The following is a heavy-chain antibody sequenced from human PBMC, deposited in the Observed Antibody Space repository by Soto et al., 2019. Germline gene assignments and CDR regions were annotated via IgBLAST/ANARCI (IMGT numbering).Heavy chain of an antibody. Sequence: TGGSLRLSCAAPGFTFSSYAMSWVRQAPGKGLEWVSAISGSGGSTYYADSVKGRFTISRDNSKNSLYLQMNSLRAEDTAVYYCARAYYYDSSGFSPGGYWGQGTLVTVSS. V-gene: IGHV3-23*01. D-gene: IGHD3-22*01. CDR2: ISGSGGST. J-gene: IGHJ4*02. CDR1: GFTFSSYA. CDR3: ARAYYYDSSGFSPGGY.